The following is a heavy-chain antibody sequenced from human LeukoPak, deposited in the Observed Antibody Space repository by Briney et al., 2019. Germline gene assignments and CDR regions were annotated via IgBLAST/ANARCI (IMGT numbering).Heavy chain of an antibody. J-gene: IGHJ4*02. CDR3: AKDYSFRTYYYDSSGYSGFDY. CDR1: GFTFSSYA. D-gene: IGHD3-22*01. Sequence: GGSLRLSCAASGFTFSSYAMSWVRQAPGKGLEWVSAISGSGGSTYYADSVKGRFTISRDNSKNTLYLQMNSLRAEDTAVYYCAKDYSFRTYYYDSSGYSGFDYWGQGTLVTVSS. V-gene: IGHV3-23*01. CDR2: ISGSGGST.